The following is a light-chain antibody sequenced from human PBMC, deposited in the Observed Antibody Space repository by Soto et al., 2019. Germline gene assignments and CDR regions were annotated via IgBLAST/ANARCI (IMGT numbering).Light chain of an antibody. J-gene: IGLJ1*01. Sequence: QSVLTQPASVSGSPGQSITISCTGTSSDVGAYKYVSWYQQHPGKAPKLMIYEVSNRPSGVSNRFSGSKSGNTASVTISGLQAEDEADYYCSSYTSNNTQVFGTGTKV. CDR2: EVS. V-gene: IGLV2-14*01. CDR3: SSYTSNNTQV. CDR1: SSDVGAYKY.